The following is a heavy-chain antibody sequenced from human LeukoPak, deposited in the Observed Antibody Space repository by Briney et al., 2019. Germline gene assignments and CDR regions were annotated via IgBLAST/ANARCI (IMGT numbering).Heavy chain of an antibody. CDR2: IIPILGIA. Sequence: ASVKVSCKASGGTFSSYAISWVRQAPGQGLEWMGRIIPILGIANYAQKFQGRVTITADKSTSTAYMELSSLRSEDTAVYYCARVGGPLVGATTAWFDPWGQGTLVTVSS. J-gene: IGHJ5*02. CDR3: ARVGGPLVGATTAWFDP. D-gene: IGHD1-26*01. CDR1: GGTFSSYA. V-gene: IGHV1-69*04.